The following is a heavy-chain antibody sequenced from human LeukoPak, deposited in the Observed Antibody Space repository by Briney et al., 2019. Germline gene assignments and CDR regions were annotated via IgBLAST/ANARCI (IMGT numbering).Heavy chain of an antibody. V-gene: IGHV4-59*01. CDR2: IYYSGST. D-gene: IGHD2-21*01. J-gene: IGHJ5*02. CDR3: ARSPTYCGGDCYFDP. CDR1: GGSISSYY. Sequence: SETLSLTCTVSGGSISSYYWSWIRQPPGKGLEWIGYIYYSGSTNYNPSLKSRVTISVDTSKNQFSLKLSSVTAADTAVYYCARSPTYCGGDCYFDPWGQGTLVTVSS.